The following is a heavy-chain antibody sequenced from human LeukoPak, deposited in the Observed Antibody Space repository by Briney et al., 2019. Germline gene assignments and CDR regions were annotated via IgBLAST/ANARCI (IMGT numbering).Heavy chain of an antibody. D-gene: IGHD4-17*01. Sequence: SETLSLTCTVSGGSISSGSYYWTWIRQPAGKGLEWIGRIYTSGSTNYNPSLKSRVTISVDTSKNQFSLKLSSVTAADTAVYYCARSQSSPTYGAYLDYWGQGTLVTVSS. CDR1: GGSISSGSYY. V-gene: IGHV4-61*02. J-gene: IGHJ4*02. CDR3: ARSQSSPTYGAYLDY. CDR2: IYTSGST.